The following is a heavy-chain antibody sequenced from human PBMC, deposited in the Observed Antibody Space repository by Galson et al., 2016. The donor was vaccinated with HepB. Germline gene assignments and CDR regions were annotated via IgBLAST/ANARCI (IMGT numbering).Heavy chain of an antibody. V-gene: IGHV1-24*01. CDR3: ATQRASCSTATCYVQRFVF. Sequence: SVKVSCKVSRNTLTELSMHWVRQAPGKGLEWMGGFDPEDGETIYAQKFQGRITMTEDTSSDTAYMELSSLRSEDTAVYFCATQRASCSTATCYVQRFVFWGQGTLVTVSS. D-gene: IGHD2-2*01. J-gene: IGHJ4*02. CDR1: RNTLTELS. CDR2: FDPEDGET.